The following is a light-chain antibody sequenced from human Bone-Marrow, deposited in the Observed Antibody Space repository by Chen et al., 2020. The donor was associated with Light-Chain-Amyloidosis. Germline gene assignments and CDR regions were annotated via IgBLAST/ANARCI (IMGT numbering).Light chain of an antibody. CDR1: SSDVGGDNH. V-gene: IGLV2-14*01. CDR2: EVT. Sequence: QSALTQPASVSGSPGQSITISCTGTSSDVGGDNHVSWYQQQPDKAPKLMIYEVTNRPSWVPDRFSGSRSDNTASLTISGLQTEDEADYFCSSYTITNALVFGSGTRVTVL. J-gene: IGLJ1*01. CDR3: SSYTITNALV.